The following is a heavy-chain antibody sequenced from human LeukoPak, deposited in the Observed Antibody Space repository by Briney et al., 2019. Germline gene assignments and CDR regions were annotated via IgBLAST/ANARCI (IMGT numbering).Heavy chain of an antibody. CDR2: IYSDGRT. CDR1: GFXVINTY. Sequence: GGSLRLSCAASGFXVINTYISWVRQALGKGLESVSVIYSDGRTYYADSVKGRFTISRDNSKNTLYLQMNSLRAEDTAVYYCAKARATYLYDTSGYSALDYWGQGTLVTVSS. CDR3: AKARATYLYDTSGYSALDY. V-gene: IGHV3-53*01. D-gene: IGHD3-22*01. J-gene: IGHJ4*02.